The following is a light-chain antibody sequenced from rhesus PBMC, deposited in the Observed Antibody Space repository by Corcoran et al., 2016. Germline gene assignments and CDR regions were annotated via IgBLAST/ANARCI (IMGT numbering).Light chain of an antibody. CDR1: QSLVYSDGKTY. J-gene: IGKJ2*01. CDR2: LVS. CDR3: MQALRSPYS. Sequence: DIVMTQTPLSLPVTLGEPASISCRSSQSLVYSDGKTYLDWYLQKPGQSPPLLMYLVSKRASGVPDKFSGLGSGTDFTLKISRVEAEDVGVYYLMQALRSPYSFGQGTKVEIK. V-gene: IGKV2-82*01.